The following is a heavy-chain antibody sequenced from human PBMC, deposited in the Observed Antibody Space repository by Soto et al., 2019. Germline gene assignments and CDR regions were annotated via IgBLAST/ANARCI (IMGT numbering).Heavy chain of an antibody. CDR3: ASEVYYDFWSGCNAHAYYFDD. D-gene: IGHD3-3*01. V-gene: IGHV3-30-3*01. CDR1: GFTFSRHT. J-gene: IGHJ4*02. Sequence: QVQLVESGGVVVQPGRSLRLSCAASGFTFSRHTMHWVRQAPGKGLEWVAAISDDGSNTYYADSVKGLFTISRDNSKNTRYLQMNSLSSEDTAVQHCASEVYYDFWSGCNAHAYYFDDWGQGTLVTVSS. CDR2: ISDDGSNT.